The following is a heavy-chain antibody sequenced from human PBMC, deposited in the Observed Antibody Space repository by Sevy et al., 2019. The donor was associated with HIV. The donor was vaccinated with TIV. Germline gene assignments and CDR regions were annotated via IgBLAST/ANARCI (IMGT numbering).Heavy chain of an antibody. CDR3: AREYSGTYYYFDY. CDR1: GFTFSSYW. V-gene: IGHV3-74*01. CDR2: INSDGSST. D-gene: IGHD1-26*01. J-gene: IGHJ4*02. Sequence: GGSLRLSCAASGFTFSSYWMHWVRQAPGKGLVWVSRINSDGSSTNYADSVKGRFTISRDNAKNTLYLQMNSLRAEDTAVYCCAREYSGTYYYFDYWGQGTLVTVSS.